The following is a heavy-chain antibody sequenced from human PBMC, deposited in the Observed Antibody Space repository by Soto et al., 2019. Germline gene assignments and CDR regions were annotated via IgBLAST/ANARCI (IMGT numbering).Heavy chain of an antibody. J-gene: IGHJ4*02. CDR2: ISGGGGST. CDR1: GFTFSSYA. Sequence: EVQLLESGGGLVQPGGSPRLSCAASGFTFSSYAMSWVRQAPGKGLEWVSNISGGGGSTYYADSVRGRFFISRDNSKNTMYLQMNGLSAEDTAVYYCAKDVFGGVIVYYFDSWGQGSLVTVSS. V-gene: IGHV3-23*01. CDR3: AKDVFGGVIVYYFDS. D-gene: IGHD3-16*02.